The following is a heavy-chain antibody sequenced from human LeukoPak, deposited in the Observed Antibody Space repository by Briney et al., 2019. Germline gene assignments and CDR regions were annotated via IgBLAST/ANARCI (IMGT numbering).Heavy chain of an antibody. CDR3: ACPITIFGVVAPYGMDV. V-gene: IGHV3-23*01. CDR2: ISGSGGST. Sequence: GASLRLFCAASGFTFSSYAMSWVRQAPGKGLEWVSAISGSGGSTYYADSVKGRFTISRDNSKNTLYLQMNSLRAEDTAVYYCACPITIFGVVAPYGMDVWGQGTTVTVSS. CDR1: GFTFSSYA. D-gene: IGHD3-3*01. J-gene: IGHJ6*02.